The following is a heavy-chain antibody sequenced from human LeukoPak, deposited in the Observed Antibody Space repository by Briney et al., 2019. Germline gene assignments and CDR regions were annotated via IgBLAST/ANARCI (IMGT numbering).Heavy chain of an antibody. CDR1: RGSISGSIRSFY. D-gene: IGHD1-26*01. CDR3: ARIPLAYSGAYYFDY. J-gene: IGHJ4*02. V-gene: IGHV4-4*09. CDR2: ISSSGST. Sequence: SETLSLTCTVSRGSISGSIRSFYWSWLRQPPGKGLEWIGYISSSGSTHDNPSLRSRVTISLDASKNQFFLTLSSVSAADTALCYCARIPLAYSGAYYFDYWGQGTLVNVSP.